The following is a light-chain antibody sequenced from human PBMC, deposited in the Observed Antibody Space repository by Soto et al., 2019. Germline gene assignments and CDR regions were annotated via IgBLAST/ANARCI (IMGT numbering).Light chain of an antibody. CDR3: QQSYIPPFT. CDR1: QSINSY. CDR2: DAS. V-gene: IGKV1-39*01. Sequence: DIEMTQSPSSLSASEEDRVTITCRASQSINSYLNWYQQKPGKTPKLLIYDASALQSGVPSRFSGSGSETDFSLTITNLQPDDFATYYCQQSYIPPFTFGPGTTVDVK. J-gene: IGKJ3*01.